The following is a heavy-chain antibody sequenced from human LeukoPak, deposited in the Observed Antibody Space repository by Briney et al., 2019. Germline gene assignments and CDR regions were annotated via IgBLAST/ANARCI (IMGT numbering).Heavy chain of an antibody. CDR1: GLIVSSNY. CDR3: ARDSPERGYSYGPLDNYFDY. CDR2: IYSGGST. D-gene: IGHD5-18*01. V-gene: IGHV3-53*01. J-gene: IGHJ4*02. Sequence: GGSLRLSCAASGLIVSSNYMNWVRQAPGKGLEWVSIIYSGGSTHYADSVKGRFTISRDNAKNSLYLQMNGLRAEDTAVYYCARDSPERGYSYGPLDNYFDYWGQGTLVTVSS.